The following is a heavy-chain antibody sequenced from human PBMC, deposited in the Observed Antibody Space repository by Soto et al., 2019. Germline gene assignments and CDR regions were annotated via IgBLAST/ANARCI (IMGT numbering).Heavy chain of an antibody. Sequence: GGSLRLSCAASGFTFSSYWMSWVRQAPGKGLEWVANIKQDGSEKYYVDSVKGRFTISRDNAKNSLYLQMNSLRAEDTAVYYCARDPDDGSGSYINWFDPWGQGTLVTVSS. CDR1: GFTFSSYW. CDR3: ARDPDDGSGSYINWFDP. J-gene: IGHJ5*02. V-gene: IGHV3-7*01. D-gene: IGHD3-10*01. CDR2: IKQDGSEK.